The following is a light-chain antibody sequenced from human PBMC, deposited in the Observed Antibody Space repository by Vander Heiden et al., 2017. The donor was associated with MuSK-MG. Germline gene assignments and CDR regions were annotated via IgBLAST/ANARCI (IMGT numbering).Light chain of an antibody. Sequence: EIVLTQSPGTLSLSPGERATLSCRASQSVSSSYLAWYQQKPGQAPRLLIYGASSRATGIPDFTLTISSLEPEDFAVYYCQQYGSSPITFGQGTRLEIK. CDR1: QSVSSSY. J-gene: IGKJ5*01. V-gene: IGKV3-20*01. CDR2: GAS. CDR3: QQYGSSPIT.